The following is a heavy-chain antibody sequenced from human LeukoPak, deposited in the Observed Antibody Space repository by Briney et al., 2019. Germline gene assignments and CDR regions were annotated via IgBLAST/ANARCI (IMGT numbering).Heavy chain of an antibody. CDR2: FDPEDGET. J-gene: IGHJ4*02. V-gene: IGHV1-24*01. CDR3: ATPRSGSYSPPFDY. D-gene: IGHD1-26*01. Sequence: ASVNVSCKASGYTFTSYYMHWVRQAPGKGLEWMGGFDPEDGETIYAQKFQGRVTMTEDTSTDTAYMELSSLRSEDTAVYYCATPRSGSYSPPFDYWGQGTLVTVSS. CDR1: GYTFTSYY.